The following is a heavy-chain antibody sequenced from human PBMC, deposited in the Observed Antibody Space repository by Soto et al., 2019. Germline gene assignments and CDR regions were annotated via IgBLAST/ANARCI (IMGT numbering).Heavy chain of an antibody. D-gene: IGHD6-13*01. V-gene: IGHV6-1*01. CDR2: TYYRPRWQT. Sequence: SQTLSLTCAISGDSVSTNAATWDWIRQSPSRGLEWLGRTYYRPRWQTDYAVSVKSRISINPDTSKNQFSLKLSSVTAADTAVYYCARSFGVAAAGPFDYWGQGTLVTVSS. CDR3: ARSFGVAAAGPFDY. CDR1: GDSVSTNAAT. J-gene: IGHJ4*02.